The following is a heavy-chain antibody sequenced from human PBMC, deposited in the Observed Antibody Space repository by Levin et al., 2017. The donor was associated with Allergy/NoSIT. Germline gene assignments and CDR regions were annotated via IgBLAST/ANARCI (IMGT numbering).Heavy chain of an antibody. CDR2: ISITTTTI. CDR3: ARGYGSGSHDH. Sequence: LSLTCAASGFTFSSFNMNWVRQAPGKGLEWLAYISITTTTIYYADSVKGRFTISRDNAKNSLFLQMNGLRSEDTAIYYCARGYGSGSHDHWGQGTLVTVSS. V-gene: IGHV3-48*01. J-gene: IGHJ4*02. CDR1: GFTFSSFN. D-gene: IGHD3-10*01.